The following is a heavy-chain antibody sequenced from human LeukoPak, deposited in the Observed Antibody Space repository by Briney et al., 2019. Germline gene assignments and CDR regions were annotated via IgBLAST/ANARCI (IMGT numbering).Heavy chain of an antibody. CDR3: ARAGGYASSWAY. V-gene: IGHV3-7*01. D-gene: IGHD5-12*01. CDR2: IKQDGSEK. CDR1: GFTFSSYW. Sequence: GGSLRLSCAASGFTFSSYWMSWVRQAPGKGLEWVANIKQDGSEKNYVDSVKGRFTISRDNAKNSLELQMNSLRDEDTAVYYCARAGGYASSWAYWGQGTLVTVSS. J-gene: IGHJ4*02.